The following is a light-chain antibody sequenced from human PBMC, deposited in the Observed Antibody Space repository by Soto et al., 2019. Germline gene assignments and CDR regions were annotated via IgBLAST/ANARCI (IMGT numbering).Light chain of an antibody. CDR2: KAS. CDR3: QQYNSYYRT. V-gene: IGKV1-5*03. Sequence: DIQMTQSPSTLSASVGDRVTITCRASQSISSWLAWYQQKPGKAPKLLIYKASSLESGVPSRFSGSGSGTEFTLTISSLQPDDFETYYCQQYNSYYRTSGHGTKVDLK. CDR1: QSISSW. J-gene: IGKJ1*01.